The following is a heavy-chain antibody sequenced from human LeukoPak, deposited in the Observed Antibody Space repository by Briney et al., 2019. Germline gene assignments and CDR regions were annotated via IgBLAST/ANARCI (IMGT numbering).Heavy chain of an antibody. CDR1: GDSVSSKNGA. J-gene: IGHJ4*02. CDR3: ARDFGTTGWHTFDY. CDR2: TCYRSKWYN. Sequence: SQTLSLTCVVSGDSVSSKNGAWNWIRQSPSRGLEWLGRTCYRSKWYNDYAESMEGRMTISQDTSKNQYSLHLNSVTPDDTAVYYCARDFGTTGWHTFDYWGQGTLVTVSS. V-gene: IGHV6-1*01. D-gene: IGHD6-19*01.